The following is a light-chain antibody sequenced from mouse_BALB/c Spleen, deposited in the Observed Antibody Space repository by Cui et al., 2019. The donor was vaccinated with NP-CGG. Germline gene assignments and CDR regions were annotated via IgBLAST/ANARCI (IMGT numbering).Light chain of an antibody. J-gene: IGLJ1*01. Sequence: QAVVTQESALTTSPGETVTLTCRASTGAVTTSNYANWVQENPDHSFTGLIGGTKTRTPGVPARFSGSLIGDKAALTITGSQTEDEAIYFCALWYSNHWVFGGGTKLTVL. CDR3: ALWYSNHWV. V-gene: IGLV1*01. CDR1: TGAVTTSNY. CDR2: GTK.